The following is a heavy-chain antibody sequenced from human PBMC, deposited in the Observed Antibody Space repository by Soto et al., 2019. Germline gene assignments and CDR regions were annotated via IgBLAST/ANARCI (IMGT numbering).Heavy chain of an antibody. CDR3: ARALPAGYYFDY. CDR2: ISSSSSYI. D-gene: IGHD2-15*01. Sequence: GGSLSLSCAASGFTFSSYSMNWVRQAPGKGLEWVSSISSSSSYIYYADSVKGRFTISRDNAKNSLYLQMNSLRAEDTAVYYCARALPAGYYFDYWGQGTLVTVSS. J-gene: IGHJ4*02. CDR1: GFTFSSYS. V-gene: IGHV3-21*01.